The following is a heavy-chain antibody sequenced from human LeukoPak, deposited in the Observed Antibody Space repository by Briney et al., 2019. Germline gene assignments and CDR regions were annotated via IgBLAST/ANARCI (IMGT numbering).Heavy chain of an antibody. CDR2: IRHDGSDK. CDR3: AKLDYGGNGDY. D-gene: IGHD4-23*01. CDR1: GFTFSGYG. Sequence: GGSLRLSCAASGFTFSGYGMHWVRQAPGKGLEWVAFIRHDGSDKYHADSVKGRFTISRDDSKNTLYLQMDSLRAEDMAVYYCAKLDYGGNGDYWGQGTLVTVSS. V-gene: IGHV3-30*02. J-gene: IGHJ4*02.